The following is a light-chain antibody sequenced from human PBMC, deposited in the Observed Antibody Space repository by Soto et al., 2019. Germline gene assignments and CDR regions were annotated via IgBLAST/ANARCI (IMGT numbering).Light chain of an antibody. CDR1: QSVLYNSNNKNH. J-gene: IGKJ2*01. CDR2: GAS. CDR3: QQYYSIPFT. V-gene: IGKV4-1*01. Sequence: DFVMTQAPDSLAVSLGERATINCKSSQSVLYNSNNKNHLGWFQQKPGHPPKLLIYGASFRPSGVPDRFSGSGSVTDFTLTISSLQAEDVAVYYCQQYYSIPFTVGQGTKLEI.